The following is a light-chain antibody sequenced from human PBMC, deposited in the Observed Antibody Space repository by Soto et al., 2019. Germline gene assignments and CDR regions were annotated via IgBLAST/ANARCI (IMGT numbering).Light chain of an antibody. CDR3: QQYGSLPLT. V-gene: IGKV3-20*01. CDR1: QNVNSNF. Sequence: ETVLTHSPGARALSPWGRGSLASAGSQNVNSNFFAWYQHQAGEAPRLLIYGVSSRATGIPDRFSGSGTGTKFTLTITRLEPEDFAAYYCQQYGSLPLTFGPGTKVDIK. J-gene: IGKJ3*01. CDR2: GVS.